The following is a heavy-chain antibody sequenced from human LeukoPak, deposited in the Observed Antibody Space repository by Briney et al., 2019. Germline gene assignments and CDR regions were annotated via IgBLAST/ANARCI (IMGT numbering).Heavy chain of an antibody. CDR2: IRGGGAGA. D-gene: IGHD3-16*02. CDR1: GFTFSNFA. V-gene: IGHV3-23*01. Sequence: GGSLRLSCAASGFTFSNFAMAWVRQVPEKGLEWVSFIRGGGAGAHYADSVRGRFTISRDNSKNKLYLEMNSLRADDTAVYYCAKASYSYGNDAFDIWGQGTKVTVSS. J-gene: IGHJ3*02. CDR3: AKASYSYGNDAFDI.